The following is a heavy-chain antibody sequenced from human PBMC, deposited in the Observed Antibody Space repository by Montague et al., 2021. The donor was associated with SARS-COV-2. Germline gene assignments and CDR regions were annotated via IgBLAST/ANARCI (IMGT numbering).Heavy chain of an antibody. CDR1: GGSISNSVYY. CDR2: IYYTGST. J-gene: IGHJ1*01. CDR3: ARHPQH. V-gene: IGHV4-39*01. Sequence: SETLSLTCTVSGGSISNSVYYWGWVRQPPGKGLEWIGSIYYTGSTYYNPSLKSRLTISVDTSVNQFSLNLRSMTAADTAVYYCARHPQHWGQGTLVTVSS.